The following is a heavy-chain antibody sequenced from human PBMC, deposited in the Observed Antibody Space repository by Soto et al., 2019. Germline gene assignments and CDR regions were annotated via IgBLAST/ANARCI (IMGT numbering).Heavy chain of an antibody. CDR1: GGTFSSYA. J-gene: IGHJ5*02. CDR2: IIPMYGPA. Sequence: QVPLVQSGAEVKKPGSPVTVSCKASGGTFSSYAIHWVRPAPGQGREWMGGIIPMYGPAKDAQRFQGRVTITADESTTTVYMELTSLTSQATAVYYCARVTSMVRGVIDNWFDPWGHGTLVTVSS. D-gene: IGHD3-10*01. CDR3: ARVTSMVRGVIDNWFDP. V-gene: IGHV1-69*01.